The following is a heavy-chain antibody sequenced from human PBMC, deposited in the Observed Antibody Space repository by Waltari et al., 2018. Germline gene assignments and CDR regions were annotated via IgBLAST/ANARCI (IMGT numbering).Heavy chain of an antibody. CDR2: IKQDGHEK. Sequence: EVQLVESGGGLVPPGGSIRLSCAASGFTFSSHVRTWVRQAPGKGVEWVASIKQDGHEKYYVASVQGRFTISRDNVKNSLYLQMNALRTDDTAVYYCARDSNFDWFSPSFDFWGQGNLVTVSS. V-gene: IGHV3-7*01. D-gene: IGHD3-9*01. CDR1: GFTFSSHV. CDR3: ARDSNFDWFSPSFDF. J-gene: IGHJ4*02.